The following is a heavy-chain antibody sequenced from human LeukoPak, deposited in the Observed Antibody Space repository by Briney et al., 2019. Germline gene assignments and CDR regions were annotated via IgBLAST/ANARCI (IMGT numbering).Heavy chain of an antibody. CDR2: INPNSGGT. CDR3: ASIRGYSGYDTDY. J-gene: IGHJ4*02. D-gene: IGHD5-12*01. Sequence: ASVKVSCKASGYTFTCYYMHWVRQAPGQGLEWMGWINPNSGGTNYAQKFQGRVTMTRDTSISTAYMELSRLRSDDTAVYYCASIRGYSGYDTDYWGQGTLVTVSS. CDR1: GYTFTCYY. V-gene: IGHV1-2*02.